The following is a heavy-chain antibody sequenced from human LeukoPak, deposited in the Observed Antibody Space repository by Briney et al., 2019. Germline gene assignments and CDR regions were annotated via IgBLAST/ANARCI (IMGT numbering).Heavy chain of an antibody. J-gene: IGHJ4*02. CDR3: ARGRYYLDY. CDR2: INSDESST. Sequence: GGSLRLSCAASGFTFSSYWMHWVRRPPGKGLVRVSHINSDESSTTYADSVKGRFTISRDNAKNTLYLQMNSLRAEDTAVYYCARGRYYLDYWGQGTLVTVSS. D-gene: IGHD3-16*02. V-gene: IGHV3-74*01. CDR1: GFTFSSYW.